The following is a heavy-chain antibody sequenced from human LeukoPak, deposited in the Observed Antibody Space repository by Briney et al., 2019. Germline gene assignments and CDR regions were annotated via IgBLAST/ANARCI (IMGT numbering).Heavy chain of an antibody. D-gene: IGHD4-17*01. CDR1: GGSISSSSYY. Sequence: SETLSLTCTVSGGSISSSSYYWGWIRQPPGKGLERTGSIYYSGSTYYNPSLKSRVTISVDTSKNHFSLKLSSVTAADTAVYYCARIPDYGDYYFDYWGQGTLVTVSS. CDR2: IYYSGST. V-gene: IGHV4-39*02. J-gene: IGHJ4*02. CDR3: ARIPDYGDYYFDY.